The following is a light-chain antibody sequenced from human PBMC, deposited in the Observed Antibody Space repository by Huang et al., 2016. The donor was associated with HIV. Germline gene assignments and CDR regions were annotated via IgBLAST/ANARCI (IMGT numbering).Light chain of an antibody. CDR1: QRVSSN. CDR2: GAS. Sequence: ERVMTQSPATLSVSPGERASLSCRASQRVSSNLAWYQQKPGQAPRLLIYGASTRATGVPGRVSGSGSGTEFTLTSSRLQYEDFAVYYCQQYDNWPYSFGQGTKLEIK. J-gene: IGKJ2*03. CDR3: QQYDNWPYS. V-gene: IGKV3-15*01.